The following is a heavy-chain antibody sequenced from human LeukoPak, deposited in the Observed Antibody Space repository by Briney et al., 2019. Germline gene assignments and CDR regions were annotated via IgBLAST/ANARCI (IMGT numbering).Heavy chain of an antibody. J-gene: IGHJ2*01. D-gene: IGHD1-26*01. Sequence: GGSLRLSCAASGFTVSSNYMSWVRQAPGKGLEWVSVIYSGGSTYYADSVKGRFTISRDNSKNTLYLQMNSLRAEDTAVYYCARTELQGIWYFDLWGHGSLVTVSS. CDR2: IYSGGST. CDR1: GFTVSSNY. V-gene: IGHV3-53*01. CDR3: ARTELQGIWYFDL.